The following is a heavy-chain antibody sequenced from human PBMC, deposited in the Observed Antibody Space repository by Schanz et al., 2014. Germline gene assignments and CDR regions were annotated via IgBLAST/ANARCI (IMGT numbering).Heavy chain of an antibody. Sequence: EVQLVESGGGLVQPGGSLRLSCTASGFTFSDYWMSWVRQAPGKGLQWVARIKSKTDGGTRDYAAPVKGRFTISTDDSKNTVYLQINSLQPEDTAVYYCTADLWFGAVWGVWWGQGTLVTVSS. V-gene: IGHV3-15*01. D-gene: IGHD3-10*01. CDR1: GFTFSDYW. CDR2: IKSKTDGGTR. CDR3: TADLWFGAVWGVW. J-gene: IGHJ4*02.